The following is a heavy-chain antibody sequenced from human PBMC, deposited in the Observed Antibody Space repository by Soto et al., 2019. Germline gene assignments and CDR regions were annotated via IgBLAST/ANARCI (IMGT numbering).Heavy chain of an antibody. CDR1: GGFFSGYY. Sequence: SETLSLTCAVYGGFFSGYYWSWIRQPPGKGLEWIGEINHSGSTNYNPSLKSRVTISVDTSKNQFSLKLSSVTAADTAVYYCARLPPTTVTTPYYYYYYGMDVWGQGTTVTVSS. CDR3: ARLPPTTVTTPYYYYYYGMDV. V-gene: IGHV4-34*01. CDR2: INHSGST. D-gene: IGHD4-4*01. J-gene: IGHJ6*02.